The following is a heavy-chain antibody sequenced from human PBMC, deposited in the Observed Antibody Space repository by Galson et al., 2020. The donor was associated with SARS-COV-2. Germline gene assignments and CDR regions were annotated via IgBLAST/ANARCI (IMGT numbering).Heavy chain of an antibody. CDR3: ARRNALIPTAVGWGYGMDV. Sequence: SETLSLTCTVSGGSITSSSYYWVWIRQPPGKKLEWIGSGSTHYNPSPKSRVTISVDTSKNQFSLYLSSVTAADTAVYYCARRNALIPTAVGWGYGMDVWGQGTTVTVSS. CDR1: GGSITSSSYY. J-gene: IGHJ6*02. CDR2: GST. D-gene: IGHD2-2*01. V-gene: IGHV4-39*01.